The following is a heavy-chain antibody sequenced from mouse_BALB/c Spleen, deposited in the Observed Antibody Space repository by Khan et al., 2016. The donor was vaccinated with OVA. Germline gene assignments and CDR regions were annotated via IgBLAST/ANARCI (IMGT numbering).Heavy chain of an antibody. CDR1: GFSLTTYG. CDR2: IWSGGST. Sequence: VQLQESGPGLVQPSQSLSITCTVSGFSLTTYGVHWVRQSPGKGLEWLGVIWSGGSTDYNAAFISRLSIRKDSSKSQVFFKMNSLQVNDTVIYYCARNYDYDEGVAYWGQGTLVTVSA. J-gene: IGHJ3*01. D-gene: IGHD2-4*01. V-gene: IGHV2-2*02. CDR3: ARNYDYDEGVAY.